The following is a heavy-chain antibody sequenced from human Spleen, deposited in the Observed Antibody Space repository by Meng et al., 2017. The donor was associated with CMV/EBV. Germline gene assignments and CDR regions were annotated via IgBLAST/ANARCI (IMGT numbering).Heavy chain of an antibody. CDR2: IRKNGYGGTT. V-gene: IGHV3-49*04. J-gene: IGHJ6*02. CDR3: TRGGTSAMRDGMDV. CDR1: GFIFGDYL. D-gene: IGHD2-2*01. Sequence: GGSLRLSCTASGFIFGDYLMGWVRQAPGKGPEWAGVIRKNGYGGTTEYAASVKGRFTISGDDSKSIAYLQMNSLKIEDTAVYYCTRGGTSAMRDGMDVWGQGTTVTVSS.